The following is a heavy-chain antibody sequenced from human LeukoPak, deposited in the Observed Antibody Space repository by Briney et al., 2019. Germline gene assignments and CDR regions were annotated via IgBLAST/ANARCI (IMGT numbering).Heavy chain of an antibody. V-gene: IGHV4-30-2*01. D-gene: IGHD1-26*01. CDR1: GGSISSGGYY. CDR2: IYHSGST. CDR3: ASTDFGWELQ. Sequence: SQTLSLTCTVSGGSISSGGYYWRWIRQPPGKGLEWIGYIYHSGSTYYNPSLKSRVTISVDRSKNQFSLKLSSVTAADTAVYYCASTDFGWELQWGQGTLVTVSS. J-gene: IGHJ4*02.